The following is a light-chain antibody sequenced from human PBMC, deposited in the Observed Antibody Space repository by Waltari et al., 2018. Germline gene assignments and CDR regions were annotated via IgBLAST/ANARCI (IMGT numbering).Light chain of an antibody. Sequence: QLVLTQSPSASASLGASVKLTCTLTSGHSTYATAWHQQQPGKGPRFLRKVNSDGSHSKGDGIPDRFSGSSSGAERYLTISSLQSEDEADYYCQTWGTGLWVFGGGTKLTVL. V-gene: IGLV4-69*01. J-gene: IGLJ3*02. CDR2: VNSDGSH. CDR1: SGHSTYA. CDR3: QTWGTGLWV.